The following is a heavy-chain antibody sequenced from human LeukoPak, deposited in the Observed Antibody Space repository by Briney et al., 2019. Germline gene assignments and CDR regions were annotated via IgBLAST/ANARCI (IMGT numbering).Heavy chain of an antibody. CDR1: GFTFSDNY. J-gene: IGHJ4*02. D-gene: IGHD4-11*01. CDR3: TRDRTTITLFEL. V-gene: IGHV3-74*01. CDR2: ISPDGSTT. Sequence: GGSLRLSCAVSGFTFSDNYMSWVRQAPGKGLVWVSRISPDGSTTGYADSVKGRFTASRDNARNTLYLQINSLRAEDSAVYYCTRDRTTITLFELWGQGTLVTVSS.